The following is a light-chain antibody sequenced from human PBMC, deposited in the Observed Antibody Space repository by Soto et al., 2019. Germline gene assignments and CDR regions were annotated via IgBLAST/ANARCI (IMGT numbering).Light chain of an antibody. Sequence: DIQMTQSPSSVSTSVGDRVTITCRASQGISGRLAWYQQKPGKAPKLLIYVASNLQSGVPSRFSGSGSGTDFTLTISSLQPEDIATYYCQESYSTSFGQGTKVDIK. J-gene: IGKJ1*01. CDR2: VAS. CDR3: QESYSTS. V-gene: IGKV1-12*01. CDR1: QGISGR.